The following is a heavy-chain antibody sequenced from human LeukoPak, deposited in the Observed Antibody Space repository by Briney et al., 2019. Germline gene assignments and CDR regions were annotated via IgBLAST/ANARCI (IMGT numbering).Heavy chain of an antibody. CDR3: ARRRYPGYSSGLFDY. Sequence: NSSETLSLTCTVSGGSISSHYWIWIRQSPEKGLEWIGDISSSGSTGYNPSLRSRVTISVDTSNNQFSLKLSSVTAADTAVYYCARRRYPGYSSGLFDYWGQGTLVTVSS. CDR2: ISSSGST. CDR1: GGSISSHY. D-gene: IGHD6-19*01. V-gene: IGHV4-4*08. J-gene: IGHJ4*02.